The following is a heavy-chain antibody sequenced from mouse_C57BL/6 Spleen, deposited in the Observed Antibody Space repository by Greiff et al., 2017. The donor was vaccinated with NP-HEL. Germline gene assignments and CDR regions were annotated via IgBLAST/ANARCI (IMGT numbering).Heavy chain of an antibody. D-gene: IGHD3-3*01. Sequence: QVHVKQPGTELVKPGASVKLSCKASGYTFTSYWMHWVKQRPGQGLEWIGNINPSNGGTNYNEKFKSKATLTVDKSSSTAYMQLSSLTSEDSAVYYCARWGWDYAMDYWGQGTSVTVSS. CDR3: ARWGWDYAMDY. CDR1: GYTFTSYW. J-gene: IGHJ4*01. CDR2: INPSNGGT. V-gene: IGHV1-53*01.